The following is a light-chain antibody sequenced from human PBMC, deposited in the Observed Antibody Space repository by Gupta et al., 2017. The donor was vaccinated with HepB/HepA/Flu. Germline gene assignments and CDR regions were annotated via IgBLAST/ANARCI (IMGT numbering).Light chain of an antibody. CDR2: AAS. Sequence: DIQMTQSPSSLSASVGDRVTITCRASQTINNFLNWYQQEPGRAPHLLIYAASTLQSGVPSRFSGSGSGTEFTLTIRRLQREDFGTYFCQQRVSRPRTFGQGTKVEI. J-gene: IGKJ1*01. CDR3: QQRVSRPRT. V-gene: IGKV1-39*01. CDR1: QTINNF.